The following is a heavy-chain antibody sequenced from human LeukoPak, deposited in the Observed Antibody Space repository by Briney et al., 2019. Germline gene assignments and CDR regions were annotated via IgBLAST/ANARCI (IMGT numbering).Heavy chain of an antibody. CDR3: AKASHVLDSSSWYLTFDY. J-gene: IGHJ4*02. V-gene: IGHV3-23*01. CDR2: IVGGAGGT. D-gene: IGHD6-13*01. CDR1: GFTFSSHG. Sequence: GGSLRLSCAASGFTFSSHGMSWVRQAPGKGLEWVSGIVGGAGGTYYADSVKGRFTISRDNSKNTLYLQMNSLRAEDTAVYYCAKASHVLDSSSWYLTFDYWGQGTLVTVSS.